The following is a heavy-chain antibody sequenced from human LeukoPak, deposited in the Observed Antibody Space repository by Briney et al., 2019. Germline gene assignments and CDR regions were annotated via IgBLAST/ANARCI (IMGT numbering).Heavy chain of an antibody. CDR1: GFTFIKYS. D-gene: IGHD6-19*01. CDR2: ITGSGAFT. CDR3: AKRSAESSGYFNY. J-gene: IGHJ4*02. Sequence: GGSLRLSCAASGFTFIKYSMTWVRQAPGKGLEWVSAITGSGAFTDYVDSVKGRFTISRDNSKNTLYLQMNSLRAEDTAVYYCAKRSAESSGYFNYWGQGILVTVSS. V-gene: IGHV3-23*01.